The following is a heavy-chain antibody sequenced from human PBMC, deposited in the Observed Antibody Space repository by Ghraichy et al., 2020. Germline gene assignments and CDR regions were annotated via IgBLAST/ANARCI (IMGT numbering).Heavy chain of an antibody. V-gene: IGHV4-59*12. D-gene: IGHD6-13*01. CDR1: TDFMSGYY. CDR3: ARLSPGYSNTRWAFEY. CDR2: IWHSGNT. Sequence: SQTLSLTCSVSTDFMSGYYWNWIRLPPGKGLEYIGYIWHSGNTNYSPSLKSRVTISADTSKNQFSLHLKSVTAADTAVYYCARLSPGYSNTRWAFEYWGQGVLVTVSS. J-gene: IGHJ4*02.